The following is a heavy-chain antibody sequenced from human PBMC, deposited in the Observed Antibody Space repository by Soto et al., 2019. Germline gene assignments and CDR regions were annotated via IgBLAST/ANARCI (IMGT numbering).Heavy chain of an antibody. Sequence: SETLSLTCAISGDTVSSTIAAWNWIRQSPSRCLEWLGRTYYGSKWNNDYAVSVKSRITINPDTSKNKFYLQLSSVTPEHTAVYYCARERAAFIAVASNRFDPWGQGTLVTVSS. D-gene: IGHD6-19*01. J-gene: IGHJ5*02. CDR2: TYYGSKWNN. CDR3: ARERAAFIAVASNRFDP. V-gene: IGHV6-1*01. CDR1: GDTVSSTIAA.